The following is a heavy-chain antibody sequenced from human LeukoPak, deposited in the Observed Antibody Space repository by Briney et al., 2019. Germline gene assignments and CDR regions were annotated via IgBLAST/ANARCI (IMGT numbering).Heavy chain of an antibody. D-gene: IGHD3-9*01. CDR2: IVVGSGNT. V-gene: IGHV1-58*01. Sequence: ASVKVSCTASGFTFTSSAVQWVRQARGQRLEWIGWIVVGSGNTNYAQKFQERVTITRDMSTSTAYMELSSLRSEDTAVYYCAAIPLPDSRYFDWLTFDYWGQGTLVTVSS. CDR3: AAIPLPDSRYFDWLTFDY. J-gene: IGHJ4*02. CDR1: GFTFTSSA.